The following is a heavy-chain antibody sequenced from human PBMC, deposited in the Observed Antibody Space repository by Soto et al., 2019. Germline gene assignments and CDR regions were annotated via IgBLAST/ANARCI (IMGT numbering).Heavy chain of an antibody. CDR1: GFSFSIYG. J-gene: IGHJ4*02. Sequence: PGGSLRLSCVASGFSFSIYGMHWVRRAPGKGLEWVAVISYDGRIERYADSVKGRLAISRDNSKNTLYLQMNSLRAEDTAVYYCARASKWELPEDYWGQGTLVTVSS. CDR2: ISYDGRIE. D-gene: IGHD1-26*01. CDR3: ARASKWELPEDY. V-gene: IGHV3-30*03.